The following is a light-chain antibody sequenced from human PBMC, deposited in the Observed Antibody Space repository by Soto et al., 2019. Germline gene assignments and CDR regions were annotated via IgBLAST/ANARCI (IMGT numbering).Light chain of an antibody. Sequence: QSALTQPASVSGSPGQSITISCTGTSSDVGGYNYVSWYQHHPGEAPKLMIFEVTKRPSGVSNRFSGSKSGNTASLTISGLQAEDEADYFCSSYTTSSTYVFGSGTKLTVL. J-gene: IGLJ1*01. V-gene: IGLV2-14*01. CDR2: EVT. CDR1: SSDVGGYNY. CDR3: SSYTTSSTYV.